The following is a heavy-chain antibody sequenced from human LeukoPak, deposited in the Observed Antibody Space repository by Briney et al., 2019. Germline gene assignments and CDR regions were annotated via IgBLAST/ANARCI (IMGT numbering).Heavy chain of an antibody. J-gene: IGHJ4*02. CDR2: ISWSSGGI. CDR3: AKGLSYYYDSSGQGADY. Sequence: GGSLRLSCAASGFTFDDYAMHWVRQAPGKGLEWVSGISWSSGGIGYADSVRGRFTISRDNAKNSLYLQMNSLRAEDTALYYCAKGLSYYYDSSGQGADYWGQGTLVTVSS. V-gene: IGHV3-9*01. CDR1: GFTFDDYA. D-gene: IGHD3-22*01.